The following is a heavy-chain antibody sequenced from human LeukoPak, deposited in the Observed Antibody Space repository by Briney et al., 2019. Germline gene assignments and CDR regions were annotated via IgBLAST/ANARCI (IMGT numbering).Heavy chain of an antibody. V-gene: IGHV4-34*01. J-gene: IGHJ4*02. D-gene: IGHD2-21*01. CDR2: INHSGST. CDR3: AGVSGYCGDAVRRFDY. Sequence: SETLSLTCAVYGGSFSGYYWSWIRQPPGKGLEWIGEINHSGSTNYNPSLKSRVTMSVDTSNKQFSLKLRSVTAADTAIYYCAGVSGYCGDAVRRFDYWGRGTLVTVSS. CDR1: GGSFSGYY.